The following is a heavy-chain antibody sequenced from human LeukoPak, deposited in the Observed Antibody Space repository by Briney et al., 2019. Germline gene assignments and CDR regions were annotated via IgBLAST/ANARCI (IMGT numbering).Heavy chain of an antibody. CDR1: GFTFSNAW. CDR2: IKSKTDGGTT. Sequence: PGGSLRLSCAASGFTFSNAWMTWVRQAPGKGLEWVGRIKSKTDGGTTDYAAPVKGRFTISRDDSKNTLYLQMNSLKTEDTAVHYCTTMVLGAAEFDYWGQGTLVTVSS. V-gene: IGHV3-15*01. D-gene: IGHD2-15*01. CDR3: TTMVLGAAEFDY. J-gene: IGHJ4*02.